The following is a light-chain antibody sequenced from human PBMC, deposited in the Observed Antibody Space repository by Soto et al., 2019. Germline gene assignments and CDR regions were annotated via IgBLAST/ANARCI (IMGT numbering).Light chain of an antibody. CDR1: QSISVW. CDR3: QQSYNHPRT. V-gene: IGKV1-5*03. J-gene: IGKJ1*01. Sequence: DIQRTQSPSTLSASVGDRVTITCRCSQSISVWLAWYQQKAGKAPNLLIYKASRLESGVPSRFSGSGSGSDFTLTISSLQSEDFATYYCQQSYNHPRTFGQGTKVDIK. CDR2: KAS.